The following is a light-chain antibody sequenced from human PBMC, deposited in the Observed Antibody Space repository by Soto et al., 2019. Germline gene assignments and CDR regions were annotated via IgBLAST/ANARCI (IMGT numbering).Light chain of an antibody. CDR2: KAS. CDR1: QSISGW. CDR3: QQSNSYPLT. V-gene: IGKV1-5*03. J-gene: IGKJ4*01. Sequence: DIQMTQSPSTLSASVGDRVTITCRASQSISGWLAWYQQKPGKAPNLLIYKASTLERGVPSRFRGSGSGTEFTLPISGLKPDDFATYYCQQSNSYPLTIGGWTKVENK.